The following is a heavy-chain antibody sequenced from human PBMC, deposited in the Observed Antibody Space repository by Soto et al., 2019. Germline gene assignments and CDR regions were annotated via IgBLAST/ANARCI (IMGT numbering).Heavy chain of an antibody. J-gene: IGHJ4*02. CDR2: INAGNGNT. V-gene: IGHV1-3*01. D-gene: IGHD6-13*01. CDR1: GYTFTSYA. Sequence: QVQLVQSGAEVKKPGASVKVSCKASGYTFTSYAMHWVRQAPGQRLEWMGWINAGNGNTKYSQKFQGRVTITRDTSASTAYMELSSLRSEDTAVYCCARGGWGAAAAGRGLYWGQGTLVTVSS. CDR3: ARGGWGAAAAGRGLY.